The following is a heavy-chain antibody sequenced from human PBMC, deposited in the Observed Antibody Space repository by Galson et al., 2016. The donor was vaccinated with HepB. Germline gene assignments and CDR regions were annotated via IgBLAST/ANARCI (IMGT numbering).Heavy chain of an antibody. Sequence: SLRLSCAASGFTFSDHGMHWVRQAPGKGLEWVALISSDGNKEYYADSVKGRFSISRDNSKNTVNLRMSSLRGEDTAVYYCTTLDGDYYYYYGLELWGQGTTVTVSS. CDR2: ISSDGNKE. V-gene: IGHV3-33*05. CDR1: GFTFSDHG. J-gene: IGHJ6*02. CDR3: TTLDGDYYYYYGLEL. D-gene: IGHD4-17*01.